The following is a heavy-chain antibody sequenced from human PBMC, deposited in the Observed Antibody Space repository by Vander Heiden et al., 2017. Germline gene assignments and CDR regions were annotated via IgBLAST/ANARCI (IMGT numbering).Heavy chain of an antibody. J-gene: IGHJ5*02. CDR1: GHTFTAYY. CDR2: IKPNRGGT. CDR3: ARGRGSGWNWFDP. V-gene: IGHV1-2*02. Sequence: QVQLVQSGAEVQKPGASAKVSCKASGHTFTAYYMHWVRQARGQGLEWMGWIKPNRGGTNYAQKFQGRVTMTRDTSISTAYMELSRLRSDDTAVYYCARGRGSGWNWFDPWGQGTLVTVSS. D-gene: IGHD6-19*01.